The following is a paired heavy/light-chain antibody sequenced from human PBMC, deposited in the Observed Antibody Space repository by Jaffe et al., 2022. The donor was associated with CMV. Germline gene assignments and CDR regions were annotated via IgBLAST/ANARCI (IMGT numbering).Heavy chain of an antibody. CDR3: AKVLPGGHGTHDEFFKD. D-gene: IGHD1-26*01. J-gene: IGHJ1*01. Sequence: EVQLLESGGGLVQPGGSLRLACAASGFTFVGYAMSWVRQTPGKGLEWVSAISDSGIDTYYADSVKGRFTISKDTSKNTLYLQMNSLRVDDTAVYYCAKVLPGGHGTHDEFFKDWGQGTLVTVSS. V-gene: IGHV3-23*01. CDR1: GFTFVGYA. CDR2: ISDSGIDT.
Light chain of an antibody. J-gene: IGKJ4*01. V-gene: IGKV3D-15*01. Sequence: EIVMTQSPATLSVSPGERATLSCRASQSVSSNFAWYQQKPGQAPRLLIYGTSTRATGIPARFSGSGSGTGFTLTISSLQSEDFAVYYCQQYNAWPLTFGGGTRVEIK. CDR2: GTS. CDR3: QQYNAWPLT. CDR1: QSVSSN.